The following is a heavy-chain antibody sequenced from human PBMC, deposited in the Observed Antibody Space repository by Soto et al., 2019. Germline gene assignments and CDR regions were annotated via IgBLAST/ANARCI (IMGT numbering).Heavy chain of an antibody. J-gene: IGHJ5*02. CDR2: IYYSGST. CDR1: GGSISRYY. Sequence: SETLSLTCTVSGGSISRYYWSWIRQPPGKGLEWIGYIYYSGSTNYNPSPKSRVTISVDTSKNQFSLKLSSVTAADTAVYYCARGGILGELSFFLDWFDPWGQGTLVTVSS. CDR3: ARGGILGELSFFLDWFDP. D-gene: IGHD3-16*02. V-gene: IGHV4-59*01.